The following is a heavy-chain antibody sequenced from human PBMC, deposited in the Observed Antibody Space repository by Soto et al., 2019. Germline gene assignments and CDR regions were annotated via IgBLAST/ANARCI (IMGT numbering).Heavy chain of an antibody. D-gene: IGHD5-12*01. Sequence: QVQLVQSGAEVKKPGASVKVSCKASGYTFTSYGISWVRQAPGQGLEWMGWISAYNGNTNYAQKLQGRVTMTTDTSTSTADMELRSLRSDDTAVYYCARDWRGLYSGYDYYYYYYMDVWGKGTTVTVSS. CDR3: ARDWRGLYSGYDYYYYYYMDV. V-gene: IGHV1-18*01. CDR1: GYTFTSYG. CDR2: ISAYNGNT. J-gene: IGHJ6*03.